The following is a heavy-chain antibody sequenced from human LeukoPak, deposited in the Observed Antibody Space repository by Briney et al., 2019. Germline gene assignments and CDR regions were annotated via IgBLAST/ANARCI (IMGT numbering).Heavy chain of an antibody. CDR3: ARLNSGSYFPFDY. Sequence: SETLSLTCAVSGYSISSGYYWGWIRQPPGKGLEWIGSIYHSRSTYYNPSLKSRVTISVDTSKNQFSLKLSSVTAADTAVYYCARLNSGSYFPFDYWGQGTLVTVSS. D-gene: IGHD1-26*01. CDR1: GYSISSGYY. V-gene: IGHV4-38-2*01. J-gene: IGHJ4*02. CDR2: IYHSRST.